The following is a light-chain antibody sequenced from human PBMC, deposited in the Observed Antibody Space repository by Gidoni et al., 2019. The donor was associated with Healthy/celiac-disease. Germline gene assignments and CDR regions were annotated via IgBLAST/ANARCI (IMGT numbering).Light chain of an antibody. CDR2: WAS. J-gene: IGKJ4*01. CDR1: QSVLYSSNNKNY. CDR3: QKYYSTPHT. Sequence: DIVMTQSPDSLAVSLVERATINCKSSQSVLYSSNNKNYLAWYQKKPGQPPKLLIYWASTRESGVTDRFSGSGSGTDFTLTISSLQAEDVAVYYCQKYYSTPHTFGGGTKVEIK. V-gene: IGKV4-1*01.